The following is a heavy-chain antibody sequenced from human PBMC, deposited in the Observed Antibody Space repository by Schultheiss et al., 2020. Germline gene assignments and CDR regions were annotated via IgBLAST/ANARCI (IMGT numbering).Heavy chain of an antibody. CDR1: GFTFSSYA. D-gene: IGHD2-21*02. V-gene: IGHV3-15*01. J-gene: IGHJ1*01. CDR2: IKSKTDGGTT. CDR3: TSRFLAPYIVVVTASPAEYFQH. Sequence: GGSLRLSCAASGFTFSSYAMSWVRQAPGKGLEWVGRIKSKTDGGTTDYAAPVKGRFTISRDDSKNTLYLQMNSLRAEDTAVYYRTSRFLAPYIVVVTASPAEYFQHWGQGTLVTVSS.